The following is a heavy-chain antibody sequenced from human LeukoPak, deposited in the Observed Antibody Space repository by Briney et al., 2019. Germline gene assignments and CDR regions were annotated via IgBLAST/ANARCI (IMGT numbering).Heavy chain of an antibody. J-gene: IGHJ4*02. V-gene: IGHV3-21*01. CDR1: GFTFSSYS. D-gene: IGHD1-26*01. CDR2: ISSSSSYI. CDR3: ARIKWELQSMYYFDY. Sequence: PGGSLRLSCAASGFTFSSYSMNWVRQAPGKGLEWVSSISSSSSYIYYADSVKGRFTISRDNAKNSLYLQMNSLRAEDTAVYYCARIKWELQSMYYFDYWGQGTLVTVSS.